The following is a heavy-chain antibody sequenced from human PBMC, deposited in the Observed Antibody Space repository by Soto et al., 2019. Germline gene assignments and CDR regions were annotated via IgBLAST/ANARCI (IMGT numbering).Heavy chain of an antibody. CDR2: IYYSGST. Sequence: QVQLQESGPGLVKPSQTLSLTCTVSGGSISSGGYYWSWIRQHPGKGLEWIGYIYYSGSTYYNPSLMSRVTISVDTSKNQFSLKLSSVTAADTAVYYCAGYCSGGSCYSGNWFDPWGQGTLVTVSS. D-gene: IGHD2-15*01. V-gene: IGHV4-31*03. J-gene: IGHJ5*02. CDR3: AGYCSGGSCYSGNWFDP. CDR1: GGSISSGGYY.